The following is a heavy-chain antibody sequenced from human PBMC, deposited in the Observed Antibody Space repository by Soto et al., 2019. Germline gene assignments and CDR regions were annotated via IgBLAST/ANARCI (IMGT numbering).Heavy chain of an antibody. V-gene: IGHV3-33*01. CDR3: ARDVIAAVAGPRGYFDY. D-gene: IGHD6-19*01. Sequence: GGSLRLSCAASGFTFSSYGMHWVRQAPGKGLEWVAVIWYDGSNKYYADSVKGRFTISRDNSKNTLYLQMSSLRAEDTAVYYCARDVIAAVAGPRGYFDYWGQGTLVTVSS. J-gene: IGHJ4*02. CDR1: GFTFSSYG. CDR2: IWYDGSNK.